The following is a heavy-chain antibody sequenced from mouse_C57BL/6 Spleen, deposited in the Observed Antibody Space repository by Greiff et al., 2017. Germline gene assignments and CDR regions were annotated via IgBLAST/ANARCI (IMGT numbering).Heavy chain of an antibody. J-gene: IGHJ3*01. CDR1: GFTFSDYG. CDR2: ISSGSSTI. Sequence: EVKLVESGGGLVKPGGSLKLSCEASGFTFSDYGMHWVRQAPEKGLEWVAYISSGSSTIYYADTVKGRFTISRDNAKNTLFLQMTSLRSEDTAMYYCARTGIYYDYEGFAYWGQGTLVTVSA. D-gene: IGHD2-4*01. CDR3: ARTGIYYDYEGFAY. V-gene: IGHV5-17*01.